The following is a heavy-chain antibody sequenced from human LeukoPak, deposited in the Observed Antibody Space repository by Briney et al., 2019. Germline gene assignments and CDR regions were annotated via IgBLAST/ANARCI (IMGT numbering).Heavy chain of an antibody. V-gene: IGHV1-2*06. Sequence: ASVKVSCKASGYTFTGYYMHWVRQAPGQGLEWMGRINPNSGGTNYAQKFQGRVTMTRDASISTAYMELSRLRSDDTAVYYCARVGYSYGYDSDYWSQGTLVTVSS. D-gene: IGHD5-18*01. CDR3: ARVGYSYGYDSDY. J-gene: IGHJ4*02. CDR1: GYTFTGYY. CDR2: INPNSGGT.